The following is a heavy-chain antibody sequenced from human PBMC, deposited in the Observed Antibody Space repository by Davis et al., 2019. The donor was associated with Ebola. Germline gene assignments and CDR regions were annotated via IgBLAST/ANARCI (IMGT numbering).Heavy chain of an antibody. J-gene: IGHJ6*02. CDR3: TANWIYGSGMDI. D-gene: IGHD1-7*01. CDR1: ELTVTRNY. V-gene: IGHV3-53*05. Sequence: PGGSLRLSCAASELTVTRNYMTWVRQAPGKGLQWVSTVYKSGTTYYADSVKGRFTVSRDNSENTMHLQMNGRRHEDTAVYYCTANWIYGSGMDIWGQGTTVTVSS. CDR2: VYKSGTT.